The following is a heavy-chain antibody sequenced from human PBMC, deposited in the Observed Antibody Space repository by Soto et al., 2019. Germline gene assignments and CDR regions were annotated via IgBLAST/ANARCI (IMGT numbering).Heavy chain of an antibody. CDR2: ISAYNGNT. CDR1: GDIFTSYG. CDR3: ARDQEGITMIVGGT. J-gene: IGHJ5*02. D-gene: IGHD3-22*01. Sequence: ASVKVSCKASGDIFTSYGISWVRQAPGQGLEWMGWISAYNGNTNYAQKFQGRVTMTTDTSTSTAYMELRSLRSDDTAVYYCARDQEGITMIVGGTWGQGTLVTVS. V-gene: IGHV1-18*01.